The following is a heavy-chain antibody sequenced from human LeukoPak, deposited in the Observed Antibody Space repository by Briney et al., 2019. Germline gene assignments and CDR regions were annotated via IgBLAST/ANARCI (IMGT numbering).Heavy chain of an antibody. D-gene: IGHD6-6*01. V-gene: IGHV3-21*01. CDR1: GFTFSSYS. J-gene: IGHJ4*02. Sequence: GGSLRLSCAASGFTFSSYSMNWVRQAPGKGLEWVSSISSSSSYISYADSVKGRFTISRDNAKNSLYLQMNSLRVEDTAVYYCARGGAARPDFWGQGTLVTVSS. CDR3: ARGGAARPDF. CDR2: ISSSSSYI.